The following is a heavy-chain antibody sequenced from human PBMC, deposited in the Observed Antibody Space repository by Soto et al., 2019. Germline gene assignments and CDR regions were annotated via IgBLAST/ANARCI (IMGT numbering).Heavy chain of an antibody. Sequence: QLQLQESGPGLVKPSETLSLTCTVSGGSISSSSYYWGWIRQPPGKGLEWIGSIYYSGSTYYNPSLKSRVTISVDTSKTQSSLKRSSVTAADTAVYYCARYCISTSCETNYYYGMDVWGQGTTVTVSS. CDR1: GGSISSSSYY. CDR2: IYYSGST. CDR3: ARYCISTSCETNYYYGMDV. J-gene: IGHJ6*02. V-gene: IGHV4-39*01. D-gene: IGHD2-2*01.